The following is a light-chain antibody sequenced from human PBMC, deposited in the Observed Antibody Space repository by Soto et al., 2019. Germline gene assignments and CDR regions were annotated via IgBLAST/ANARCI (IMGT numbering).Light chain of an antibody. CDR2: GAS. CDR3: QQYGSSLIT. V-gene: IGKV3-20*01. J-gene: IGKJ5*01. CDR1: QSVSSSY. Sequence: EIVLTQSPGTLSLSPGERATLSCRASQSVSSSYLAWYQQKPGQAPRLLIYGASSRATGIPDRFSGSGSGTDFTLPISRREPEDFAVYYCQQYGSSLITFGQGTRLEIK.